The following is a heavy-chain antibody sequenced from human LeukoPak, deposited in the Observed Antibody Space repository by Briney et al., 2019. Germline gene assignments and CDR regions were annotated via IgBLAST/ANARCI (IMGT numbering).Heavy chain of an antibody. Sequence: PSETLSLTCAAYGGSFSGYYWSWIRQPPGKGLEWIGEINHSGSTNYNPSLKSRVTISVDTSKNQFSLKLSSVTAADTAVYYCARGPTYYYGSGSYYSFFDYWGQGTLVTVSS. CDR3: ARGPTYYYGSGSYYSFFDY. CDR1: GGSFSGYY. V-gene: IGHV4-34*01. J-gene: IGHJ4*02. CDR2: INHSGST. D-gene: IGHD3-10*01.